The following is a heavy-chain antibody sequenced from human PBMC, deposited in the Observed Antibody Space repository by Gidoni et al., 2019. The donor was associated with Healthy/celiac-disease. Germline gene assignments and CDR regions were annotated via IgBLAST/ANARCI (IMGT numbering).Heavy chain of an antibody. J-gene: IGHJ6*02. D-gene: IGHD6-13*01. CDR2: IYTSGST. Sequence: QVQLQESGPGLVKPSQTLSLTCTVSGGSISSGSYYWSWIRQPAGKGLEWSGRIYTSGSTNYNPSLKSRVTISVDTSKNQFSLKLSSVTAADTAVYYCARGTSSSWYFDYYYYYGMDVWGQGTTVTVSS. CDR3: ARGTSSSWYFDYYYYYGMDV. CDR1: GGSISSGSYY. V-gene: IGHV4-61*02.